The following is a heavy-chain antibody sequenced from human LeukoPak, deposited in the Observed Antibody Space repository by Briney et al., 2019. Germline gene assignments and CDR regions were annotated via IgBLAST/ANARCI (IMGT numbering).Heavy chain of an antibody. J-gene: IGHJ4*02. CDR3: ARDSAAAAFDY. D-gene: IGHD6-13*01. CDR2: ISYDGSNK. Sequence: GGSLRLSCAASGFTFGSYGMHWVRRAPGKGLEWVAVISYDGSNKYYADSVKGRFTISRDNSKNTLYLQMNSLRAEDTAVYYCARDSAAAAFDYWGQGTLVTVSS. CDR1: GFTFGSYG. V-gene: IGHV3-30*03.